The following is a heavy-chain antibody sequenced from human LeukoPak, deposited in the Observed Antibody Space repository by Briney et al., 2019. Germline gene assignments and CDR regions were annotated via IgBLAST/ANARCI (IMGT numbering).Heavy chain of an antibody. D-gene: IGHD1-26*01. CDR3: ARGARYYYYYYMDV. CDR2: IIPIFGTA. Sequence: SVKVSCKASGGTFSSYAISWVRQAPGQGLEWMGGIIPIFGTANYAQKFQGRVTITTDESTSTAYMELSSLRFEDTAVYYCARGARYYYYYYMDVWGKGTTVTVSS. V-gene: IGHV1-69*05. J-gene: IGHJ6*03. CDR1: GGTFSSYA.